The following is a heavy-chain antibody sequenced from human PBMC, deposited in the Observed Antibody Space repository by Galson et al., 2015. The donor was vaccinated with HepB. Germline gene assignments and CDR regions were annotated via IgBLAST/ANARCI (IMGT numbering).Heavy chain of an antibody. CDR3: ARAIDLGGSYSNDY. Sequence: SLRLSCAAPGVTFSDYAMHWVRQAPGKGLEWVAIIWFDGSNENYAESVKGRFTISRDNSKKTLYLQMNSLRVEDTAVYYCARAIDLGGSYSNDYWGQGTRVTVSS. V-gene: IGHV3-33*01. CDR2: IWFDGSNE. J-gene: IGHJ4*02. CDR1: GVTFSDYA. D-gene: IGHD1-26*01.